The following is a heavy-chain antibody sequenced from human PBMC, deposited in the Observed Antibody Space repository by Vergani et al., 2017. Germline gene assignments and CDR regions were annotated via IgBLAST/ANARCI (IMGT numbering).Heavy chain of an antibody. CDR1: GGSVSSGSYY. CDR3: ARVGGAAAGTEYFDY. Sequence: QVQLQQWGAGLLKPSETLSLTCAVYGGSVSSGSYYWSWIRQPAGKGLEWIGYIYYSGSTNYNPSLKSRVTISVDTSKNQFSLKLSSVTAADTAVYYCARVGGAAAGTEYFDYWGQGTLVTVSS. J-gene: IGHJ4*02. V-gene: IGHV4-61*10. CDR2: IYYSGST. D-gene: IGHD6-13*01.